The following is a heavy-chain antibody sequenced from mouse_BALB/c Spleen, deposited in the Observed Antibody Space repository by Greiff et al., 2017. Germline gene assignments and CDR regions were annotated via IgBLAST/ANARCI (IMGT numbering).Heavy chain of an antibody. CDR2: ISSGSSTI. J-gene: IGHJ3*01. CDR3: ARSGDNGGFAY. CDR1: GFTFSSFG. D-gene: IGHD3-3*01. Sequence: EVKLMESGGGLVQPGGSRKLSCAASGFTFSSFGMHWVRQAPEKGLEWVAYISSGSSTIYYADTVKGRFTISRDNPKNTLFLQMTSLRSEDTAMYYCARSGDNGGFAYWGQGTLVTVSA. V-gene: IGHV5-17*02.